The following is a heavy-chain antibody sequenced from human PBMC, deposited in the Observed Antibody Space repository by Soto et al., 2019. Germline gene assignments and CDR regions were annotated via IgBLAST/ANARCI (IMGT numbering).Heavy chain of an antibody. Sequence: QVQLVQSGAEVKKPGSSVKVSCKASGGTFSSYAISWVRQAPGHGLEWMGGIIPIFGTANYAQKFQGRVTITADESTSTAYMELSSLRSEDTAVYYCARDTYYYDSSGYGSWFDPWGQGTLVTVSS. V-gene: IGHV1-69*01. CDR3: ARDTYYYDSSGYGSWFDP. D-gene: IGHD3-22*01. CDR2: IIPIFGTA. CDR1: GGTFSSYA. J-gene: IGHJ5*02.